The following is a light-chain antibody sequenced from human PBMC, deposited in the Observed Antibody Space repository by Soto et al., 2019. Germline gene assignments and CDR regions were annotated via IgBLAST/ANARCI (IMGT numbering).Light chain of an antibody. V-gene: IGLV1-40*01. CDR1: SSNLGAGYD. J-gene: IGLJ1*01. CDR2: ANS. CDR3: QSYDSSLIVSKV. Sequence: QSVLTQPPSVSGAPGQRVTISCSGGSSNLGAGYDVQWYRQFPGTAPKLLIYANSVRPSGVPDRFSGSKSGTSASLAITGLQAEDEADYYCQSYDSSLIVSKVFGTGTKV.